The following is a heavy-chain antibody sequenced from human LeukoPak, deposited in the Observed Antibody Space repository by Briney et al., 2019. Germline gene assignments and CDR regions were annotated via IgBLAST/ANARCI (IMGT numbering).Heavy chain of an antibody. CDR1: GFTFSDYG. D-gene: IGHD3-3*01. CDR2: ISYGGNTK. Sequence: PGGSLRLSCEASGFTFSDYGMHWVRQAPGKGLEWVAVISYGGNTKYYGDSVKGRFTISRDNSKNTLDLQMNSLRAEDTAVYFCAKDVFRWAFDIWGQGTMVTVSS. J-gene: IGHJ3*02. V-gene: IGHV3-30*18. CDR3: AKDVFRWAFDI.